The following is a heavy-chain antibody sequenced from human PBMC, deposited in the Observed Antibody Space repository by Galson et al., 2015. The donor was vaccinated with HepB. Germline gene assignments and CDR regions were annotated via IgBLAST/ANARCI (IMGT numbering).Heavy chain of an antibody. J-gene: IGHJ5*02. CDR2: INTDGSST. CDR1: GFTFSSNW. D-gene: IGHD3-22*01. V-gene: IGHV3-74*01. CDR3: ARDLDYDSSA. Sequence: SLRLSCAASGFTFSSNWMHWVRQAPGKGLVWVSLINTDGSSTSYADSVKGRFTISRDNANNTLYLRMNSLRAEDTAVYYCARDLDYDSSAWGQGTLVTVSS.